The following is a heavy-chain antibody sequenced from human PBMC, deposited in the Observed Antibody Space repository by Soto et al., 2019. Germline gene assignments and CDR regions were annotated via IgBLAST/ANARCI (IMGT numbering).Heavy chain of an antibody. CDR1: GFTFSSYA. CDR3: AREEEYSSSSLYYYYGMDV. Sequence: PGGSLRLSCAASGFTFSSYAMHWVRQAPGKGLEWVAVISYDGSNKYYADSVKGRFTISRDNSKNTLYLQMNSLRAEDTAVYYCAREEEYSSSSLYYYYGMDVWGQGTTVTVSS. D-gene: IGHD6-6*01. J-gene: IGHJ6*02. V-gene: IGHV3-30-3*01. CDR2: ISYDGSNK.